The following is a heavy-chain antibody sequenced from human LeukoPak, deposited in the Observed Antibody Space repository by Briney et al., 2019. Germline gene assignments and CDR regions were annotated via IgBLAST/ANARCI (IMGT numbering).Heavy chain of an antibody. J-gene: IGHJ4*02. CDR2: ISYDGSNK. V-gene: IGHV3-30*18. CDR1: GFTFSSYG. CDR3: AKDEDYYGSGSSWFY. D-gene: IGHD3-10*01. Sequence: GGSLRLSCAASGFTFSSYGMHWVRQAPGKGLEWVAVISYDGSNKYYADSVKGRFTISRDNSKNTLYLQMNSLRAEDTAVYYCAKDEDYYGSGSSWFYWGQGTLVTVSS.